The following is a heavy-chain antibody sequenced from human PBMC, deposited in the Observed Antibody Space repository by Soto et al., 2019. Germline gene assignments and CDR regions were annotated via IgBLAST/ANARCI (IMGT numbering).Heavy chain of an antibody. V-gene: IGHV1-46*01. CDR1: GYTFTSYY. CDR3: ARDGGAAGNEPYYYYGMDV. D-gene: IGHD6-13*01. J-gene: IGHJ6*02. CDR2: INPSGGST. Sequence: GASVKVSCKASGYTFTSYYMHWVRQAPGQGLEWMGIINPSGGSTSYAQKFQGRVTMTRDTSTSTVYMELSSLRSEDTAVYYCARDGGAAGNEPYYYYGMDVWGQGXTVTVSS.